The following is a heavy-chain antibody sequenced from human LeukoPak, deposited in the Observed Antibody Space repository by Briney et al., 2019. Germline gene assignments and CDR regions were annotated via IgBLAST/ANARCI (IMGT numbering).Heavy chain of an antibody. V-gene: IGHV3-30*07. J-gene: IGHJ4*02. CDR2: ISSGGTYE. D-gene: IGHD3-10*01. CDR1: GFTFSDYA. Sequence: GGSLRLSCAASGFTFSDYAMHWVRQAPGKGLEWVSLISSGGTYEYYADSVKGRFTISRDNSKNTLYLQLNSLRAEDTAVYYCARDSTYYYDSGSSGPHYFGNWGQGTLVTVSS. CDR3: ARDSTYYYDSGSSGPHYFGN.